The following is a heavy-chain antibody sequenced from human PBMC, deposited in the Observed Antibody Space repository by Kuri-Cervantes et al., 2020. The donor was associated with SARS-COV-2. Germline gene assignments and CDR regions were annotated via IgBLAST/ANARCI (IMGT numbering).Heavy chain of an antibody. CDR2: IYHSGST. J-gene: IGHJ4*02. D-gene: IGHD1-1*01. Sequence: GSLRLSCAVSGGSISSSNWWSWVRQPPGKGLEWIGEIYHSGSTNYNPSLQSRVTISVDTSKKQFSLKLRSVTAADTAIYYCARRRGAITGPGGYFDYWGQGALVTVSS. CDR3: ARRRGAITGPGGYFDY. CDR1: GGSISSSNW. V-gene: IGHV4-4*02.